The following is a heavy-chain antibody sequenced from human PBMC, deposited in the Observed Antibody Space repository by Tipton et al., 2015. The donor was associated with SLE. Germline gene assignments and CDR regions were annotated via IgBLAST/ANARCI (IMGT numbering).Heavy chain of an antibody. Sequence: GSLRLSCAASGFILSNDWIHWIRQAPGKGLEWVSRISRDGTYTGQADSVKGRFTISRDNAKNTVYLQMNSLRGEDTAIYYCARDFDYSDNIWGQGTLVIVSS. J-gene: IGHJ4*02. V-gene: IGHV3-74*01. CDR2: ISRDGTYT. D-gene: IGHD4-17*01. CDR3: ARDFDYSDNI. CDR1: GFILSNDW.